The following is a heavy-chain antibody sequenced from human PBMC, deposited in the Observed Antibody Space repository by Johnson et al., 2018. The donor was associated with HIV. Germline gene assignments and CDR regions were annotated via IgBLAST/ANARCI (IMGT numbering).Heavy chain of an antibody. CDR2: IWYDGSNK. CDR1: GFTFSSYG. D-gene: IGHD3-22*01. Sequence: QVQLVESGGGVVQPGRSLRLSCAASGFTFSSYGMHWVRQAPGKGLEWVAVIWYDGSNKYYADSVKGRFTISRDNSKNTLYLQMNSLRAEDTAVYYCARGEYYYDSSGYSNTPDAFDIWGQGTMVTVSS. J-gene: IGHJ3*02. CDR3: ARGEYYYDSSGYSNTPDAFDI. V-gene: IGHV3-33*01.